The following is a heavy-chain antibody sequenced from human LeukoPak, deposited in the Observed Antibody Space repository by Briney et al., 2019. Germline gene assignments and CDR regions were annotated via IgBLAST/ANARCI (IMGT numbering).Heavy chain of an antibody. CDR3: ARDLGAYYDSSDNWFDP. D-gene: IGHD3-22*01. V-gene: IGHV3-74*01. Sequence: GGSLCRTSAASAFTFSGYWMHWVRQAPGKGLVWVSSINTDGSSTSYADSVKGRFTISRDNAKNTLYLQMNSLRAEDTALYYCARDLGAYYDSSDNWFDPWGQGTLVTVSS. CDR2: INTDGSST. CDR1: AFTFSGYW. J-gene: IGHJ5*02.